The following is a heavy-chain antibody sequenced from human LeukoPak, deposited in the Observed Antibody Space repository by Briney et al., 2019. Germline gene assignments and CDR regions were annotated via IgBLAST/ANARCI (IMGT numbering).Heavy chain of an antibody. J-gene: IGHJ2*01. V-gene: IGHV3-23*01. D-gene: IGHD7-27*01. CDR3: ARELVSLGTGYFDL. CDR1: GFTLVTYG. CDR2: ITGSSTWT. Sequence: GGSLRLSCEASGFTLVTYGMTWVRQAPGKGLEWVSGITGSSTWTYYADSVRGRFTISIDNSKNTLHLQMNNLTADDTAIYYCARELVSLGTGYFDLWGRGTLVTVSS.